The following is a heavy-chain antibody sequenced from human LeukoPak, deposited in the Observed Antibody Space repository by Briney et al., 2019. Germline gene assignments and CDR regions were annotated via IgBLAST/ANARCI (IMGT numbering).Heavy chain of an antibody. V-gene: IGHV4-61*02. CDR3: ARAPKYYYDSSGYSYYYFDY. CDR2: IYTGGST. CDR1: GGSISSGSYY. D-gene: IGHD3-22*01. J-gene: IGHJ4*02. Sequence: PSETLSLTCTVSGGSISSGSYYWSWIRQPAGKGLEWIGRIYTGGSTNYNPSLKSRVTISVDTSKNQFSLKLSSVTAADTAVYYCARAPKYYYDSSGYSYYYFDYWGQGTLVTVSS.